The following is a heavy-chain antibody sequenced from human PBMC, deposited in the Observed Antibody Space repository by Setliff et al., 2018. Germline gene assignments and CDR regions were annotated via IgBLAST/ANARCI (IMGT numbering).Heavy chain of an antibody. J-gene: IGHJ4*02. V-gene: IGHV4-61*02. CDR3: ASLRAPPGDYGDYVDS. Sequence: SETLSLTCSLSGDSISSGSYYWTWIRQPAGEGLEWIGRIYTSGSTKYSPPLKSRVTISLDTSKNQFSLKLSSVTAADTAVYYCASLRAPPGDYGDYVDSWGQGTLVTVSS. D-gene: IGHD4-17*01. CDR2: IYTSGST. CDR1: GDSISSGSYY.